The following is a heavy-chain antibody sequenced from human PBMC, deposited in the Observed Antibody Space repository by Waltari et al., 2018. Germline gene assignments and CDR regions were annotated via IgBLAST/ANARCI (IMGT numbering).Heavy chain of an antibody. V-gene: IGHV4-39*07. Sequence: QLQLQESGPGLVKPSETLSLTCTVSGGSISSSSYYWGWIRQPPGKGLEWIGSIYYSGSTYYNPALKSRVTISVDTSKNQFSLKLSSVTAADTAVYYCARFLVAVAVFDYWGQGTLVTVSS. D-gene: IGHD6-19*01. J-gene: IGHJ4*02. CDR2: IYYSGST. CDR3: ARFLVAVAVFDY. CDR1: GGSISSSSYY.